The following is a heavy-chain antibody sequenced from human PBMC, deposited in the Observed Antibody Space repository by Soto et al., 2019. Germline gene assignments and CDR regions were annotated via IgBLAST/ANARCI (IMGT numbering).Heavy chain of an antibody. CDR2: IIPIFGTA. J-gene: IGHJ4*02. CDR3: ARGGNCSGGSCYSAYFDY. D-gene: IGHD2-15*01. CDR1: GGTFSSYA. Sequence: QVQLVQSGAEVKKPWSSVKVSCKASGGTFSSYAISWVRQAPGQGREWMGGIIPIFGTANYAQKFQGRVTITADESTSTAYMELSSLRSEDTAVYYCARGGNCSGGSCYSAYFDYWGQGPLVTVSS. V-gene: IGHV1-69*01.